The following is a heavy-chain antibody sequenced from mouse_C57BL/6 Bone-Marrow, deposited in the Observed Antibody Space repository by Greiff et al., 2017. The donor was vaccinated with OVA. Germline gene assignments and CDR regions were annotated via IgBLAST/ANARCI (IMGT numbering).Heavy chain of an antibody. CDR2: IDPSDSYT. D-gene: IGHD1-1*01. J-gene: IGHJ2*01. V-gene: IGHV1-69*01. Sequence: QVQLQQPGAELVMPGASVKLSCKASGYTFTSYWMHWVKQRPGQGLEWIGEIDPSDSYTNYHQKFKGKSTLTVDQSSSTASMQLSSLTSEDSAVYYCARWNYGSSYDYWGQGTTLTVSS. CDR3: ARWNYGSSYDY. CDR1: GYTFTSYW.